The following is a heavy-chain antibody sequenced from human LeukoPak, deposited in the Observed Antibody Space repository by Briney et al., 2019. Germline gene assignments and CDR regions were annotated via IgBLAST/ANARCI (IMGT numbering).Heavy chain of an antibody. D-gene: IGHD6-6*01. Sequence: GGSLRHSCAASGFTFSSYAMHWVRQAPGKGLEWVAVISYDGSNKYYADSVKGRFTISRDNSKNTLYLQMNSLRAEDTAVYYCARAQHSSSSNYYYYGMDVWGQGTTVTVSS. V-gene: IGHV3-30-3*01. J-gene: IGHJ6*02. CDR2: ISYDGSNK. CDR3: ARAQHSSSSNYYYYGMDV. CDR1: GFTFSSYA.